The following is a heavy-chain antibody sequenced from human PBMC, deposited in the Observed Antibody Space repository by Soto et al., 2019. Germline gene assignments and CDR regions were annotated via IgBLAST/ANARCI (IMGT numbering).Heavy chain of an antibody. J-gene: IGHJ4*02. CDR2: VYYSGSS. D-gene: IGHD4-4*01. Sequence: PSETLSLTCTVSGGSIGGRYWGWIRQPPGKGLEWIGYVYYSGSSTSNPSLKSRVTISADTSKNQFSLKLSSVTAADTAIYYCARENVTADYNIFDYWGQGTLVTV. CDR1: GGSIGGRY. CDR3: ARENVTADYNIFDY. V-gene: IGHV4-59*11.